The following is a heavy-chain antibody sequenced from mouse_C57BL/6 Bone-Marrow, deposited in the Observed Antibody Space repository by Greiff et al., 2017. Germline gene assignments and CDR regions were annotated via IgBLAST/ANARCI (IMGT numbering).Heavy chain of an antibody. J-gene: IGHJ2*01. CDR3: ARDFRVLSFDY. CDR2: INPNNGGT. V-gene: IGHV1-18*01. D-gene: IGHD2-14*01. Sequence: VQLKQSGPELVKPGASVKIPCKASGYTFTDYNMDWVKQSHGKSLEWIGDINPNNGGTIYNQKFKGKVTLTVDKSSSTAYMAIRSLTSEDTAVYYCARDFRVLSFDYWGQGTTLTVSS. CDR1: GYTFTDYN.